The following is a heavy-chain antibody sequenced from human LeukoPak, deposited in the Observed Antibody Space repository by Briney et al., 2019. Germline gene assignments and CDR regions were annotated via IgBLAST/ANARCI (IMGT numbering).Heavy chain of an antibody. V-gene: IGHV4-4*09. D-gene: IGHD2/OR15-2a*01. Sequence: PSETLSLTCTVSGGSLTSYYWSWIRQPPGKGLEWIGYIYASGGTNYNPSLKSRVTISVDTFKSQFSLKLSSVTAADTAVYYCARHGKGVTYFYTFDIWGQGTVVAVSS. CDR2: IYASGGT. J-gene: IGHJ3*02. CDR1: GGSLTSYY. CDR3: ARHGKGVTYFYTFDI.